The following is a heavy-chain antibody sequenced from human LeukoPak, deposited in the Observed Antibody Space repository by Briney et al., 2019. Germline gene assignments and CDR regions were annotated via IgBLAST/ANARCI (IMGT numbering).Heavy chain of an antibody. D-gene: IGHD3-22*01. CDR2: IIPIFGTA. CDR3: ARGHDSSGYTFDY. CDR1: GGTFSSYA. J-gene: IGHJ4*02. V-gene: IGHV1-69*05. Sequence: ASVKVSCKASGGTFSSYAISWVRQAPGQGLEWMGGIIPIFGTANYAQKFQGWVTMTRDTSISTAYMELSRLRSDDTAVYYCARGHDSSGYTFDYWGQGTLVTVSS.